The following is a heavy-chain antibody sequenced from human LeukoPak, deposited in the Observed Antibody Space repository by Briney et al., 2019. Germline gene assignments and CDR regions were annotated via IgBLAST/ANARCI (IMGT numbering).Heavy chain of an antibody. J-gene: IGHJ3*02. Sequence: GGSLRLSCAASGFLFSSYGMHWVRQAPGKGLEWVAFIRSDESNKYYADSVKGRFTISRDNAKNSLYLQMNSLRDEDTAIYYCARGVYAFDIWGQGTMVTVSS. CDR1: GFLFSSYG. CDR3: ARGVYAFDI. CDR2: IRSDESNK. V-gene: IGHV3-30*02.